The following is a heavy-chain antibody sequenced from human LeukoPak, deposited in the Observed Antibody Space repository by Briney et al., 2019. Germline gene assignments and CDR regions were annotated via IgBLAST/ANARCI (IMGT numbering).Heavy chain of an antibody. CDR1: GFTFSSYA. CDR3: ARWNNDFWSGYYSYFDY. Sequence: GGSLRLSCAASGFTFSSYAMHWVRQAPGKGLEWVAVISYDGSNKYYADSVKGRFTISRDNSKNTLYLQMSSLRAEDTAVYYCARWNNDFWSGYYSYFDYWGQGTLVTVSS. J-gene: IGHJ4*02. V-gene: IGHV3-30*04. D-gene: IGHD3-3*01. CDR2: ISYDGSNK.